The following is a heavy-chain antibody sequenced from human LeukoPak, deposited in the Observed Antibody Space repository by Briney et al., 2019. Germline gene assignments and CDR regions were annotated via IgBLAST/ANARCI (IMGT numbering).Heavy chain of an antibody. D-gene: IGHD6-6*01. J-gene: IGHJ4*02. Sequence: GGSLRLSCAASGFTFSSYSMNWVRQAPGKGLEWVSSISSSSSYIYYADSVKGRFTISRDNAKNSLYLQMNSLRAEDTAVYYCARAYSSSRGFDYWGQGTLVTVSS. V-gene: IGHV3-21*01. CDR1: GFTFSSYS. CDR3: ARAYSSSRGFDY. CDR2: ISSSSSYI.